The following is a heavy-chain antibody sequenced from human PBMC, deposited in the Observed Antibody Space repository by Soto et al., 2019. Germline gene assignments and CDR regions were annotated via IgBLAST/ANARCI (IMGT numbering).Heavy chain of an antibody. V-gene: IGHV6-1*01. CDR1: GDSVSSNSAA. J-gene: IGHJ3*02. CDR2: TYYRSKWYN. Sequence: SQTLSLTCAISGDSVSSNSAAWNWIRQSPSRGLEWLGRTYYRSKWYNDYAVSVKSRITINPDTSKNQFSLQLNSVTPEDTAVYYCARAGRSSWNQGNAFDIWGQGTMVTVSS. CDR3: ARAGRSSWNQGNAFDI. D-gene: IGHD6-13*01.